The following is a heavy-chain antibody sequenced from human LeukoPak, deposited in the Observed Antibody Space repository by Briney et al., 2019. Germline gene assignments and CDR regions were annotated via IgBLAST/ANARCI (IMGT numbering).Heavy chain of an antibody. V-gene: IGHV4-59*01. CDR2: IYYSGST. CDR1: GGSISSYY. D-gene: IGHD3-3*01. Sequence: SETLSLTCTVSGGSISSYYWSWIRQPPGKGLEWIGYIYYSGSTNYNPSLKSRVTISVDTSKNQFSLKLSSVTAADTAVYYCARSNYDFWSGYEGNWFDPWGQGTLVTVSS. CDR3: ARSNYDFWSGYEGNWFDP. J-gene: IGHJ5*02.